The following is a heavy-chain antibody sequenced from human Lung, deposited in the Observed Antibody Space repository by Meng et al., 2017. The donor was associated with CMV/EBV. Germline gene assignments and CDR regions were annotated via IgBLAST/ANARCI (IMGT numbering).Heavy chain of an antibody. Sequence: SCTASGFTFTTYAMSWLRQAPGEGLEWVSGISNSGGSTYYEASVKGRFTISRDNSKNTWDLQMDRVRVDDTALYYGGKDLAVDTHRVMINYYDGVDVXGQGXTVTVSS. CDR3: GKDLAVDTHRVMINYYDGVDV. D-gene: IGHD3-16*01. J-gene: IGHJ6*02. CDR1: GFTFTTYA. CDR2: ISNSGGST. V-gene: IGHV3-23*01.